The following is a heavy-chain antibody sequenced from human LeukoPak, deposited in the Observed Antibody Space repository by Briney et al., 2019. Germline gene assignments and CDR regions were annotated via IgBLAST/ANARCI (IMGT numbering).Heavy chain of an antibody. CDR3: ARDLKDEDSSGYFFDY. V-gene: IGHV3-7*01. CDR2: IREDGSEK. Sequence: GGSLRLSCAASGFTFSSYWMTRVRQAPGKGLEWVANIREDGSEKYIVDSVKGRFTISRDNSKNTLYLQMNSLRAEDTAVYYCARDLKDEDSSGYFFDYWGQGTLVTVSS. D-gene: IGHD3-22*01. CDR1: GFTFSSYW. J-gene: IGHJ4*02.